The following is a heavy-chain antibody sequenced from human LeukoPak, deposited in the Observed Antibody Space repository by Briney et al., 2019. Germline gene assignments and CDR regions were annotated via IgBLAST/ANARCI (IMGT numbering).Heavy chain of an antibody. J-gene: IGHJ6*02. V-gene: IGHV3-43*02. CDR2: ISGDGGST. Sequence: GGSLRLSCAASGFTFDDYAMHWVRQAPGKGLEWVSLISGDGGSTYYADSVKGRFTISRDNSKNSLYLQMNSLRTEDTALYYCAKDMRGYSSSWGYYYYYGMDVWGQGTTVTVSS. CDR3: AKDMRGYSSSWGYYYYYGMDV. D-gene: IGHD6-13*01. CDR1: GFTFDDYA.